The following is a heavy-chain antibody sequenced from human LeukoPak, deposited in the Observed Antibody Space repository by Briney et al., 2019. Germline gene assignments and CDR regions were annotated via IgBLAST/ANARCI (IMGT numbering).Heavy chain of an antibody. CDR2: MNPNSGNT. J-gene: IGHJ5*02. Sequence: ASVKVSCKASGYTFPIYDINWVRQATGQGLEWMGWMNPNSGNTGYAQKFQGRVTMTRNTSISTACMELSSLRSEDTAVYYCARKYGRWFDPWGQGTLVTVSS. D-gene: IGHD1-14*01. V-gene: IGHV1-8*01. CDR1: GYTFPIYD. CDR3: ARKYGRWFDP.